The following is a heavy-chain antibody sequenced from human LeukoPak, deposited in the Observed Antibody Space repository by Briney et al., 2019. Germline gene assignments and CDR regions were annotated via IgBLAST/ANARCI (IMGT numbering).Heavy chain of an antibody. Sequence: GGSLSLSCAGSGFTVSSSYMSWVRQAPGKGLEWVSVLYGDGTTYYVDSVKGRFATSRDNSKNTVYLQMNSLRVEDTAMCYCARASYSGWTASHDSWGQGTLVTVSS. V-gene: IGHV3-66*01. CDR1: GFTVSSSY. CDR3: ARASYSGWTASHDS. J-gene: IGHJ5*01. D-gene: IGHD6-25*01. CDR2: LYGDGTT.